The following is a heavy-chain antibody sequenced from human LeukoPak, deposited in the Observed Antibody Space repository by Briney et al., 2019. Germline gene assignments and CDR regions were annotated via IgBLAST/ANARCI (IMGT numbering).Heavy chain of an antibody. CDR1: GGSISSSSYY. V-gene: IGHV4-39*07. D-gene: IGHD3-22*01. CDR3: ARDAGYYDSSYAFDI. J-gene: IGHJ3*02. CDR2: IYYSGST. Sequence: PSETLSLTCTVSGGSISSSSYYWGWIRQPPGKGLEWIGSIYYSGSTYYNPSLKSRVTISVDTSKNQFSLKLSSVTAADTAVYYCARDAGYYDSSYAFDIWGQGTMVTVSS.